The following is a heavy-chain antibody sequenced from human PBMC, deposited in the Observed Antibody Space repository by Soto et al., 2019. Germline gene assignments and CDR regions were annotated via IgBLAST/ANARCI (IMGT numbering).Heavy chain of an antibody. CDR2: ISRSGTTM. V-gene: IGHV3-48*01. CDR3: ARGAETGYSGVDY. J-gene: IGHJ4*02. D-gene: IGHD6-25*01. Sequence: GALRLSCAASGFNFSSYSMNWVRQAPGKGLEWVSYISRSGTTMYYADSVKGRFTISRDSAKNSLYLQMNSLRAEDTAVYYCARGAETGYSGVDYWGQGTLVTVSS. CDR1: GFNFSSYS.